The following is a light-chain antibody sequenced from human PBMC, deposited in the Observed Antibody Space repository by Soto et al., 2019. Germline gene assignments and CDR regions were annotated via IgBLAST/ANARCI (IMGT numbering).Light chain of an antibody. CDR2: DNN. J-gene: IGLJ1*01. Sequence: QSVLTQPPSVSAAPGQKVTISCSGSSSNIGNNYVSWYQQLPGTAPKLLIYDNNKRPSGIPGRFSGSKSGTSATLGITGLQTGDEADYYCGTWDSSLSAFYVFGTGTELTVL. CDR1: SSNIGNNY. CDR3: GTWDSSLSAFYV. V-gene: IGLV1-51*01.